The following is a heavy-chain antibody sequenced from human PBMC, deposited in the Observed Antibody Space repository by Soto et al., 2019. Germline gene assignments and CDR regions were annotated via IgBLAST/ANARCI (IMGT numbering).Heavy chain of an antibody. Sequence: QVQLVESGGGVVQPGRSLRLSCAASGFTFSSYAMHWVRQAPGKGLEWVAVISYDGSNKYYADSVKGRFTISRDNYKNTLYLQMNSLRPEDTAVYYCARAVVPAAFHYYGMDVWGQGTTVTVSS. V-gene: IGHV3-30-3*01. CDR3: ARAVVPAAFHYYGMDV. CDR1: GFTFSSYA. J-gene: IGHJ6*02. D-gene: IGHD2-2*01. CDR2: ISYDGSNK.